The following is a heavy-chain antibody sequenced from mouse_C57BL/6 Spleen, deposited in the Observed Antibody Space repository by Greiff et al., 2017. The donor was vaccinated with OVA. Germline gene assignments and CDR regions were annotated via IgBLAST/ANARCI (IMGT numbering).Heavy chain of an antibody. Sequence: EVMLVESGGGLVKPGGSLKLSCAASGFTFSSYAMSWVRQTPEKRLEWVATISDGGSYTYYPDNVKGRFTISRDNAKNNLYLQMSHLKSEDTAMYYCARDALYYSSFDYWGQGTTLTVSS. D-gene: IGHD2-5*01. CDR3: ARDALYYSSFDY. CDR2: ISDGGSYT. V-gene: IGHV5-4*01. CDR1: GFTFSSYA. J-gene: IGHJ2*01.